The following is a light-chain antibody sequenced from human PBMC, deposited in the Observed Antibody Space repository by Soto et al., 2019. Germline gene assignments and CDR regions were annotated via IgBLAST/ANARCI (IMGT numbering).Light chain of an antibody. CDR1: SSNIGATFD. J-gene: IGLJ2*01. Sequence: QSVLTQPPSVSGAPGQRVTISCAGTSSNIGATFDVHWYQQLPGTAPRLLIYANNNRPSGVPERFSGSKSGTSASLAIAGLQADDEADYYCQSYDSSLSGSRFFGGGTQLTVL. CDR3: QSYDSSLSGSRF. V-gene: IGLV1-40*01. CDR2: ANN.